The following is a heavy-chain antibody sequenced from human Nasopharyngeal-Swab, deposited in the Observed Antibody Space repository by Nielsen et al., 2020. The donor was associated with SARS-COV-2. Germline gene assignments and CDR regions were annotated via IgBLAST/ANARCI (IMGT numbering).Heavy chain of an antibody. CDR3: ARRNYYDSSGYTY. D-gene: IGHD3-22*01. J-gene: IGHJ4*02. CDR1: GGSISSSSYY. CDR2: IYYSGST. Sequence: SETLSLTCTVSGGSISSSSYYWGWIRQPPGKGLEWIGGIYYSGSTYYNPSLKSRVTISVDTSKNQFSLKLSSVTAADTAVYYCARRNYYDSSGYTYWGQGTLVTVSS. V-gene: IGHV4-39*01.